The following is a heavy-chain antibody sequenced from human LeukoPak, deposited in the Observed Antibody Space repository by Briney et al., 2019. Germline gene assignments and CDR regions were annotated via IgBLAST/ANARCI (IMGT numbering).Heavy chain of an antibody. Sequence: GGSLRLSCAASGFTVSSNYMSWVRQALGKGLEWVSVIYSGGSTYYADSVKGRFTISRDNSKNTLYLQMNSLRAEDTAVYYCARLVYSYGCNCFDYWGQGTLVTVSS. D-gene: IGHD5-18*01. CDR2: IYSGGST. J-gene: IGHJ4*02. V-gene: IGHV3-53*01. CDR1: GFTVSSNY. CDR3: ARLVYSYGCNCFDY.